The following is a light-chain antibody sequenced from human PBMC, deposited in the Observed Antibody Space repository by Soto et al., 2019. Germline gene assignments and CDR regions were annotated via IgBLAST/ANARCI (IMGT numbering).Light chain of an antibody. CDR2: GAS. CDR1: QSVSTN. CDR3: QQYNKWPYT. V-gene: IGKV3-15*01. Sequence: EIVMTQSPATLSVSPGERATPSCRASQSVSTNLAWYQQKPGQAPRLLIYGASTRATGIPARFSGSGSGTEFTLTISSLQSEDFAIYYCQQYNKWPYTFGQGTKLEIK. J-gene: IGKJ2*01.